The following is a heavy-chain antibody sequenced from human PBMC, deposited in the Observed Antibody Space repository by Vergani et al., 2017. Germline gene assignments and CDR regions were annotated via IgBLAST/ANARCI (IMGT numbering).Heavy chain of an antibody. V-gene: IGHV3-23*01. D-gene: IGHD4-17*01. Sequence: EVQLLESGGGLVQPGGSLRLSCAASGFTFSSYAMSWVRQAPGKGLEWVSAIIGCGGSTYYADSVKGRFTISRDNSKNTLYLKMNGLRAEDTAVYYCAILPYTVTKGDYWGQGTLVTVSS. J-gene: IGHJ4*02. CDR1: GFTFSSYA. CDR3: AILPYTVTKGDY. CDR2: IIGCGGST.